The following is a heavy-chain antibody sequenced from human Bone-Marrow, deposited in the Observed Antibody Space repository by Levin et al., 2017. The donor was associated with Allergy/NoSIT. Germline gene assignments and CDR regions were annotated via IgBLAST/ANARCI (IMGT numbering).Heavy chain of an antibody. Sequence: ASVKVSCKTSGYSFTGYALNWVRQAPGQGFEWMGWVNTHTGNPAYAPGFTGRFVFSLDTSVSTAYLQINSLKAEDTAIYFCARARDQVDILDPTTYYGDYVPLYWGQGTLVTVSS. CDR3: ARARDQVDILDPTTYYGDYVPLY. CDR2: VNTHTGNP. V-gene: IGHV7-4-1*02. D-gene: IGHD4-17*01. CDR1: GYSFTGYA. J-gene: IGHJ4*02.